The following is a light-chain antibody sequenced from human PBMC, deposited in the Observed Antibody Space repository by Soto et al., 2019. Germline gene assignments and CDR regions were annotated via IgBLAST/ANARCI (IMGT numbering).Light chain of an antibody. J-gene: IGKJ5*01. CDR3: QQRSNWPIN. CDR2: DAS. Sequence: DIVLTQSPATLSLSPGERATLSCRASQSVSSYLAWYQQKPGQAPRLLIYDASNRATGIPARFSGSGSGTDFTLTISSLEPEDFAVYYCQQRSNWPINFGQGTRLEIK. CDR1: QSVSSY. V-gene: IGKV3-11*01.